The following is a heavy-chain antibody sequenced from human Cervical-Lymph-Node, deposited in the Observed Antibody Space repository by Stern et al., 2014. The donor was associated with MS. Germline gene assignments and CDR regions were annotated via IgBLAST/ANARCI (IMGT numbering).Heavy chain of an antibody. Sequence: QVQLVQSGAEVKKPGASVKVSCLASGDTFTSSALNWVRQAAGQGLEWMGRISADKGNTKYSQKFQDRVAITRDTAASKVYMELSSLTAEDSAVYYCARVGVADTQDYWGQGTLVTVSS. D-gene: IGHD6-19*01. V-gene: IGHV1-3*01. CDR3: ARVGVADTQDY. CDR2: ISADKGNT. J-gene: IGHJ4*02. CDR1: GDTFTSSA.